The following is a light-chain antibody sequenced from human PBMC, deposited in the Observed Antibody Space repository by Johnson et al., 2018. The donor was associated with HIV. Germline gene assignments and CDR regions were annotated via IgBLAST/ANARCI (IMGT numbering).Light chain of an antibody. V-gene: IGLV1-51*01. CDR3: GTWDNSLNVYV. J-gene: IGLJ1*01. CDR1: SSNIGNNY. Sequence: QAVLTQPPSVSAAPGQTVTISCSGTSSNIGNNYVSWYQQVPGEAPKLLIYDSVKRPSGIPDRFSGSKSGASATLDITGLKTGDEADYYCGTWDNSLNVYVFGTGPKVTGL. CDR2: DSV.